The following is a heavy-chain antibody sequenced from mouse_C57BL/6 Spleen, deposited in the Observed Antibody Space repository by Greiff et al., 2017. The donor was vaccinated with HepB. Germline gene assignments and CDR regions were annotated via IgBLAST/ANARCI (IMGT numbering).Heavy chain of an antibody. V-gene: IGHV5-17*01. Sequence: EVKLMESGGGLVKPGGSLKLSCAASGFTFSDYGMHWVRQAPEKGLEWVAYISSGSSTIYYADTVKGRFTISRDNAKTTLFLQMTSLRSEDTAMYYCAQGGGLDYWGQGTTLTVSS. CDR1: GFTFSDYG. CDR2: ISSGSSTI. CDR3: AQGGGLDY. J-gene: IGHJ2*01.